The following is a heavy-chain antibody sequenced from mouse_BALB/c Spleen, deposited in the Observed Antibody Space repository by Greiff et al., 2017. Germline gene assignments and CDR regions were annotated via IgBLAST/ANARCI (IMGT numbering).Heavy chain of an antibody. CDR2: IWTGGGT. Sequence: QVQLKQSGPGLVAPSQSLSITCTVSGFSLTSYDISWIRQPPGKGLEWLGVIWTGGGTNYNSAFMSRLSISKDNSKSQVFLKMNSLQTDDTAIYYCVGAYGNYDYAMDDWGQGTSVTVSS. V-gene: IGHV2-9-2*01. CDR1: GFSLTSYD. CDR3: VGAYGNYDYAMDD. D-gene: IGHD2-10*02. J-gene: IGHJ4*01.